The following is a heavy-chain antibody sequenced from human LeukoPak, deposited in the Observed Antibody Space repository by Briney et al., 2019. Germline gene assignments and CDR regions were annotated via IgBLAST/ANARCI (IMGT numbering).Heavy chain of an antibody. Sequence: PGGALRLSCAASGFIFNSYSMNWVRQAPGKGVEWVSSISSSSSYIYYADSVEGRFTISRDNAMKSLYLQMDSLTDDDTAVYYCVRDDNFAARRRGVLWGPGIQVTVSS. CDR2: ISSSSSYI. J-gene: IGHJ4*02. D-gene: IGHD6-6*01. CDR3: VRDDNFAARRRGVL. V-gene: IGHV3-21*01. CDR1: GFIFNSYS.